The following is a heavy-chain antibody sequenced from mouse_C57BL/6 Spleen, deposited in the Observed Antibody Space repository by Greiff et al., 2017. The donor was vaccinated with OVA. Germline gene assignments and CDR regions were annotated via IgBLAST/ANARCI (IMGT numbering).Heavy chain of an antibody. CDR3: ARSPDGYGGFAY. D-gene: IGHD2-2*01. J-gene: IGHJ3*01. CDR1: GYTFTSYW. V-gene: IGHV1-69*01. CDR2: IDPSDSYT. Sequence: QVQLQQPGAELVMPGASVKLSCKASGYTFTSYWMHWVKQRPGQGLEWIGEIDPSDSYTNYNQKFKGKSTLTVDKSSSPAYMQLSSLTSEDSAVYYCARSPDGYGGFAYWGQGTLVTVSA.